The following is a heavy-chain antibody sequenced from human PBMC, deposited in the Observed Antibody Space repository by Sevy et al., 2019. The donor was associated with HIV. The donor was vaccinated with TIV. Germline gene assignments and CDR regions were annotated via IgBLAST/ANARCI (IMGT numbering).Heavy chain of an antibody. D-gene: IGHD2-21*01. CDR2: VSWNSRYI. CDR1: GFPFNDHA. J-gene: IGHJ6*02. Sequence: GGSLRLSCAASGFPFNDHAMHWVRQVPGKGLEWVSGVSWNSRYIGYADSVKGRFTISRDNARHFLYLEMNSLRPEDTGLYYCAKDINRGCDGVNCYSYYYYFYGLDVWGQGTTVTVSS. V-gene: IGHV3-9*01. CDR3: AKDINRGCDGVNCYSYYYYFYGLDV.